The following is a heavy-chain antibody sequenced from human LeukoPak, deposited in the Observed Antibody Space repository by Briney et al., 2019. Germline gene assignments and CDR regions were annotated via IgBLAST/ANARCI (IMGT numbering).Heavy chain of an antibody. Sequence: GGSLRLSCAASGFTFSSYGMHWVLQAPGKGLEWVAVLSWDGNNKYYADSVKGRFTISRDNSKNTLYLQMNSLRAEDTAVYYCAKSNWGSRLNYFDHWGQGTLVTVSS. CDR3: AKSNWGSRLNYFDH. CDR2: LSWDGNNK. CDR1: GFTFSSYG. D-gene: IGHD7-27*01. V-gene: IGHV3-30*18. J-gene: IGHJ4*02.